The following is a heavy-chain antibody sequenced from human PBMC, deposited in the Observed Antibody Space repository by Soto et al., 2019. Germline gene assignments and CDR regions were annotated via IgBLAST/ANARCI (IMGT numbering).Heavy chain of an antibody. D-gene: IGHD3-10*01. CDR2: ISYDGSNK. V-gene: IGHV3-30*18. CDR3: AKDVYGSGSYYSNWFDP. Sequence: SLRLSCAASGFTFSSYGMHWVRQAPGKGLEWVAVISYDGSNKYYADSVKGRFTISRDNSKNTLYLQMNSLRAEDTAVYYCAKDVYGSGSYYSNWFDPWGQGTLVTAPQ. J-gene: IGHJ5*02. CDR1: GFTFSSYG.